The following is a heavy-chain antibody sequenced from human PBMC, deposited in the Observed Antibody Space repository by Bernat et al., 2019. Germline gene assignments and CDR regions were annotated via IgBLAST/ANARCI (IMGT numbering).Heavy chain of an antibody. CDR1: GGTFSSYA. CDR3: AAGGSGRNWFDP. V-gene: IGHV1-69*04. Sequence: QVQLVQSGAEVKKPGSSVKVSCKASGGTFSSYAISWVRQAPGQGLEWMGRIIPILGIANYAQKFQGRVAITADKATSTAEMERGSLRSEDTAGYYWAAGGSGRNWFDPWGQGTLVTVSS. D-gene: IGHD3-3*01. CDR2: IIPILGIA. J-gene: IGHJ5*02.